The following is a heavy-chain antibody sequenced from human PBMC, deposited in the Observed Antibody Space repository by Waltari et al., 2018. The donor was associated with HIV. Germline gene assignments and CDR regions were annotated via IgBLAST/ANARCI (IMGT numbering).Heavy chain of an antibody. Sequence: QVHLVQSGPEVKRPGASVKISCKAYENTFINFDVNWVRQAARHGPEWLGWMNPNSGNTASPYKFEDRVTMTRDVSTDTAYMEMSGLTPEDTAIYYCARNSSAKGNRYFYYGLDVWGQGTPVTV. V-gene: IGHV1-8*02. CDR2: MNPNSGNT. D-gene: IGHD3-22*01. CDR1: ENTFINFD. CDR3: ARNSSAKGNRYFYYGLDV. J-gene: IGHJ6*02.